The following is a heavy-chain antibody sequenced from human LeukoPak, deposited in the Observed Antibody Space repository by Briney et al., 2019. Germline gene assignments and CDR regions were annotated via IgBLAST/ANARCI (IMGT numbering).Heavy chain of an antibody. CDR3: ARGGYSFDY. CDR2: LHADGNEK. J-gene: IGHJ4*02. CDR1: GFTLSGYW. Sequence: GGSLRLSCAASGFTLSGYWMSWVRQAPGKGLEWVARLHADGNEKYFLGSVKGRFTISRDNAKNLLYLQMNRLTVEDTAVYFCARGGYSFDYLGQGTLVTVSS. V-gene: IGHV3-7*01. D-gene: IGHD5-12*01.